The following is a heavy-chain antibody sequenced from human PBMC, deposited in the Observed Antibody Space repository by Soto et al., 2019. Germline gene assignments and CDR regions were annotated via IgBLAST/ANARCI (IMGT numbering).Heavy chain of an antibody. D-gene: IGHD5-12*01. J-gene: IGHJ2*01. CDR2: IYYSGST. CDR3: AGNRRGGYSGYDVWYFDL. Sequence: QVQLQESGPGLVKPSQTLSLTCTVSGGSISSGGYYWSWVRQHPGKGLEWIGYIYYSGSTYHNPSLKSRVAISVDPSNNQFSLKLSSVTAADTAVYYCAGNRRGGYSGYDVWYFDLWGRGTLVTVSS. V-gene: IGHV4-31*03. CDR1: GGSISSGGYY.